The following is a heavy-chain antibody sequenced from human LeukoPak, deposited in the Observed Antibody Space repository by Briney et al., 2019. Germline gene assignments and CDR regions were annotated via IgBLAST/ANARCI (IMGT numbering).Heavy chain of an antibody. Sequence: GGSLRLSCAASGFTFSSYTMNWVRQAPGKGLEWVSYISSSSSYIYYADSVKGRFTISGDNAKNSLYLQMNSLRVEDTAVYYCARDHNYAFDNWGQGTLVTVSS. J-gene: IGHJ4*02. CDR2: ISSSSSYI. V-gene: IGHV3-21*01. CDR3: ARDHNYAFDN. CDR1: GFTFSSYT. D-gene: IGHD1-1*01.